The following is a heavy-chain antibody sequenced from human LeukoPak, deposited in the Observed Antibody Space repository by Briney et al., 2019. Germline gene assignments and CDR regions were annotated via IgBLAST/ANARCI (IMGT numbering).Heavy chain of an antibody. D-gene: IGHD3-22*01. Sequence: SETLSLTCTVSGYSISSGYYWGWIRQPPGKGLEWIGSIYHSGSTYYNPSLKSRVTISVDTSKNQFSLKLSSVTAADTAVYYCARDLRGHSSGYYYYYYMDVWGKGTTVTVSS. V-gene: IGHV4-38-2*02. CDR1: GYSISSGYY. CDR3: ARDLRGHSSGYYYYYYMDV. J-gene: IGHJ6*03. CDR2: IYHSGST.